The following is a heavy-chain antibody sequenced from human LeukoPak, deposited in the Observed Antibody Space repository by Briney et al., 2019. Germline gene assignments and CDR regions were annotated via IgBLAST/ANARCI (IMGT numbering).Heavy chain of an antibody. Sequence: PSETLSLTCTVSGGSISSYYWSWIRQPAGKGLEWIGRIYTSGSTNYNPSLKSRVTMSVDTSKNQFSLKLSSVTAADTAVYYCAREGAYYYDSSGMFDPWGQGTLVTVSS. D-gene: IGHD3-22*01. V-gene: IGHV4-4*07. CDR2: IYTSGST. CDR3: AREGAYYYDSSGMFDP. J-gene: IGHJ5*02. CDR1: GGSISSYY.